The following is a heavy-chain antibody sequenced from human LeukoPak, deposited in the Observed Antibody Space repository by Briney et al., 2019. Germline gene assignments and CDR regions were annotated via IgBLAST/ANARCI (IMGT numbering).Heavy chain of an antibody. CDR1: GGSISSYY. V-gene: IGHV4-59*01. CDR3: AISRWQGVGY. D-gene: IGHD4-23*01. J-gene: IGHJ4*02. Sequence: PSETLSLTCTVSGGSISSYYWSWIRQPPGKGLEWIGYIYYSGSTNYNPSLKSRVTISVDTSKNQFSLKLSSVTAADTAVYYCAISRWQGVGYWGQGTLVTVSS. CDR2: IYYSGST.